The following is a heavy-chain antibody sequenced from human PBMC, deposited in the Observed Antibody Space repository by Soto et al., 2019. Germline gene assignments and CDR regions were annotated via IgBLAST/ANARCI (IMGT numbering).Heavy chain of an antibody. Sequence: EVQLLESGGGLVQPGGSLRLSCAASGFTFSSYARSWVRQAPGKGLEWVSAISGSGGSTYYADSVKGRFTISRDNSKNTLYLQMNSLRAEDTAVYYCAKDGEQWLVYYYFDYWGQGTLVTVSS. CDR2: ISGSGGST. CDR1: GFTFSSYA. J-gene: IGHJ4*02. D-gene: IGHD6-19*01. CDR3: AKDGEQWLVYYYFDY. V-gene: IGHV3-23*01.